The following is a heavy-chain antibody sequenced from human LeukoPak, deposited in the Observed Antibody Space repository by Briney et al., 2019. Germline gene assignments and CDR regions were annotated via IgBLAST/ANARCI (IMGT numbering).Heavy chain of an antibody. Sequence: ASVKVSCKASGYTFTSYGISWVRQAPGQGLEWMGWISAYNGNTNYAQKLQGRVTMTTDTSTSTAYMELRSLRSDDTAVYYCARGLGDYYDSSGYYLDYWGQGTLVTVSS. D-gene: IGHD3-22*01. CDR2: ISAYNGNT. CDR1: GYTFTSYG. V-gene: IGHV1-18*01. CDR3: ARGLGDYYDSSGYYLDY. J-gene: IGHJ4*02.